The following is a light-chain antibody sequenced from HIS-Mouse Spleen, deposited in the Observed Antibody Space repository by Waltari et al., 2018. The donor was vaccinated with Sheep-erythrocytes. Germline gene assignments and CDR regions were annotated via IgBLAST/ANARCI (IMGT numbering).Light chain of an antibody. J-gene: IGLJ2*01. CDR2: EVS. CDR1: SSDVGGYNY. Sequence: QSALTQPASVSGSPGQSITISCTGTSSDVGGYNYVSWYQQHPGKAPKLMIYEVSNRPSGVLNRFSGSKSGNTASLTISGLQAEDEADYYCSSYTSSSTGVFGGGTKLTVL. V-gene: IGLV2-14*01. CDR3: SSYTSSSTGV.